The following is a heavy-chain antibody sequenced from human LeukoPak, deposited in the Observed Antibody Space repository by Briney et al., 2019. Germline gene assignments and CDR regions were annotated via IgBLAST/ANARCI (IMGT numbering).Heavy chain of an antibody. Sequence: GGSLRLSCAATGLTVSSNYLTWVRHAPGKGLDWVSVIHSGGSQYYPDSVKGRFPISRDNSKHPLSPQMHSLRAEDTAVYYCRRSNSMTVVTPSYYYYGMDVWGQGTTVTVSS. CDR3: RRSNSMTVVTPSYYYYGMDV. D-gene: IGHD2-15*01. CDR2: IHSGGSQ. CDR1: GLTVSSNY. V-gene: IGHV3-66*01. J-gene: IGHJ6*02.